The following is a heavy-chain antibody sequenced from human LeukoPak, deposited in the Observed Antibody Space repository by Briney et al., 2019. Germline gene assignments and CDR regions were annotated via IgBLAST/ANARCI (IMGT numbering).Heavy chain of an antibody. CDR2: IYYTGST. CDR3: ARGGSKQEY. D-gene: IGHD2-15*01. J-gene: IGHJ4*02. CDR1: GGPISSYY. Sequence: ASETLSLTCTVSGGPISSYYWSWLRQPPGKRLEWIGYIYYTGSTNYNPSLKSRVTISVDTSKNQFSLKLSSVTAADTAVYYCARGGSKQEYWGQGTLVSVSS. V-gene: IGHV4-59*01.